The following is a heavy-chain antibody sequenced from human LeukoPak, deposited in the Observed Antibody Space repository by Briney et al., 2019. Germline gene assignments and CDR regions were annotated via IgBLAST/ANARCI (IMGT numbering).Heavy chain of an antibody. CDR1: GFTFSSYA. J-gene: IGHJ6*04. CDR3: AKDEYYYGSGSYLDV. Sequence: PGRSLRLSCAASGFTFSSYAMHWVRQAPGKGLEWVAVISYDGSNKYYADSVKGRFTISRDNSKNTLYLQMNSLRAEDTAVYYCAKDEYYYGSGSYLDVWGKGTTVTISS. CDR2: ISYDGSNK. V-gene: IGHV3-30*04. D-gene: IGHD3-10*01.